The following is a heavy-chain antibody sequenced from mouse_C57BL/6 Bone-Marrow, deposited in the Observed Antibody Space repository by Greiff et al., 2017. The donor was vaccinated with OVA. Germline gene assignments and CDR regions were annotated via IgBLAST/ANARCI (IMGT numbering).Heavy chain of an antibody. CDR1: GYTFTSYW. J-gene: IGHJ3*01. D-gene: IGHD5-1*01. CDR3: ARWGTYLS. V-gene: IGHV1-50*01. Sequence: QVQLQQPGAELVKPGASVKLSCKASGYTFTSYWMQWVKQRPGQGLEWIGEIDPSDSYTNYNQKFKGKATLTVDTSSSTAYMQLSSLTSEDSAVYYCARWGTYLSWGQGALVTVSA. CDR2: IDPSDSYT.